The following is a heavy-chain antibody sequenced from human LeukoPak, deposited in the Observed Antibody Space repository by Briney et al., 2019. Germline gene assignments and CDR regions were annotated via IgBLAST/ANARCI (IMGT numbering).Heavy chain of an antibody. CDR3: AKNPNLSGWYQDC. D-gene: IGHD6-19*01. CDR1: EFTFSSYS. J-gene: IGHJ4*02. Sequence: PGGSLRLSCVASEFTFSSYSMTWVRQGPERGLEWVSAISSSGASTYYADSVKGRFTISRDNSKNTLYLQMNSLTAEDTAVYYCAKNPNLSGWYQDCWGQGTLVTVSS. V-gene: IGHV3-23*01. CDR2: ISSSGAST.